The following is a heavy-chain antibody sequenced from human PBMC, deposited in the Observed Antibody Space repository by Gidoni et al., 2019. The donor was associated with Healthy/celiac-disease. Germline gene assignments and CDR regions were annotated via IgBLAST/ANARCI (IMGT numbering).Heavy chain of an antibody. D-gene: IGHD6-19*01. J-gene: IGHJ4*02. CDR3: AKDLGSSGWYGFDY. CDR1: GFTFSSYA. CDR2: ISGSGGRT. Sequence: EVQLLESGGGLVPPGGSLRLSCAASGFTFSSYAMSWVRQAPGKGLEWVSAISGSGGRTYYADSVKGRFTISRDNSKNTLYLQMNSLRAEDTAVYYCAKDLGSSGWYGFDYWGQGTLVTVSS. V-gene: IGHV3-23*01.